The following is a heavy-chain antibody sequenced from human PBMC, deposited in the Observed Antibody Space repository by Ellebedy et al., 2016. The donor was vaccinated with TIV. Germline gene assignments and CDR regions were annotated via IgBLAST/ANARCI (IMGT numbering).Heavy chain of an antibody. D-gene: IGHD4-23*01. J-gene: IGHJ3*01. Sequence: AASVKVSCKASGGTFSTYGISWVRQAPGQGLEWMGGIIPILGTPNYARKFQGRVTITADESTSTGYMELSSLRSEDTAMYFCARDRGSGNNYWGQGTMVTVSS. CDR1: GGTFSTYG. CDR3: ARDRGSGNNY. V-gene: IGHV1-69*13. CDR2: IIPILGTP.